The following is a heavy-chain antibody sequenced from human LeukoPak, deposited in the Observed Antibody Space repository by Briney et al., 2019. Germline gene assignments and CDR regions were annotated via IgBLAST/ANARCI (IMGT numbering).Heavy chain of an antibody. D-gene: IGHD6-13*01. CDR1: GGPISSGGYY. V-gene: IGHV4-30-2*01. CDR3: AREGGAAAVDY. CDR2: IYHSGST. J-gene: IGHJ4*02. Sequence: PSQTLSLTSTVSGGPISSGGYYWSWIRQPPGKGLEWIGYIYHSGSTYYNPSLKSRVTISVDRSKNQFSLKLSSVTAADTAVYYCAREGGAAAVDYWGQGTLVTVSS.